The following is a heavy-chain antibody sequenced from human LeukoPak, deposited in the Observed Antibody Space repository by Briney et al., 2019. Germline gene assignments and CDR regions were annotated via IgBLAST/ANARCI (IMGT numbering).Heavy chain of an antibody. CDR2: ISWNSGSI. Sequence: ALRLSCAASGFTFDDYAMHWVRQAPGKGLEWVSGISWNSGSIGYADSVKGRFTISRDNAKNSLYLQMNSLRAEDTALYYCAKDIRYDSSGYYDYWGQGTLVTVPS. J-gene: IGHJ4*02. CDR3: AKDIRYDSSGYYDY. V-gene: IGHV3-9*01. D-gene: IGHD3-22*01. CDR1: GFTFDDYA.